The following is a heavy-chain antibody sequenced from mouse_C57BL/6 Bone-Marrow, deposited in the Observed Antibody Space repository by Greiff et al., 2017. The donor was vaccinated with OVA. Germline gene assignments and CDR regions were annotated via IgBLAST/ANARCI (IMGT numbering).Heavy chain of an antibody. CDR3: ARRTTVVPYYAMDY. CDR1: GFTFSDYG. CDR2: ISSGSSTI. J-gene: IGHJ4*01. V-gene: IGHV5-17*01. D-gene: IGHD1-1*01. Sequence: DVQLVESGGGLVKPGGSLKLSCAASGFTFSDYGMHWVRQAPEKGLEWVAYISSGSSTIYYADTVKGRFTISRDNAKNTLFLQSTSRRSEDTAMDYCARRTTVVPYYAMDYWGQGTSVTVSS.